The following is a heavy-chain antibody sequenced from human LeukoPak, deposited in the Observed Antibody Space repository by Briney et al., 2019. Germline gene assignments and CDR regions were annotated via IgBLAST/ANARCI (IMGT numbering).Heavy chain of an antibody. CDR2: MNPNSGNT. V-gene: IGHV1-8*01. Sequence: ASVKVSCKASGYTFTSYDINWVRQATGQGLKWMGWMNPNSGNTGYAQKFQGRVTMTRNTSISTAYMELSSLRSEDTAVYYCARDRPYYYDSNGYYFGGHDAFDIWGQGTMVTVSS. CDR1: GYTFTSYD. CDR3: ARDRPYYYDSNGYYFGGHDAFDI. D-gene: IGHD3-22*01. J-gene: IGHJ3*02.